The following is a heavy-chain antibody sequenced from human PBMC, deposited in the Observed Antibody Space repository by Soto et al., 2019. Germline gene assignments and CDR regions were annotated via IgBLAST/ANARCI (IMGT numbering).Heavy chain of an antibody. J-gene: IGHJ5*02. CDR1: GYTFTSYG. CDR2: ISAYNGNT. Sequence: ASVKVSCKASGYTFTSYGISWVRQAPGQGLEWMGWISAYNGNTNYAQKLQGRVTMTTDTSTSTAYMELRSLRSDDTAVYYCARAANPWISGYDWFDPWGQGTLVTVPS. D-gene: IGHD5-12*01. V-gene: IGHV1-18*01. CDR3: ARAANPWISGYDWFDP.